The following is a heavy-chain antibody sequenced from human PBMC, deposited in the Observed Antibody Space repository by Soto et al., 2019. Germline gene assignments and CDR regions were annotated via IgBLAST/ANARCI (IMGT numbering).Heavy chain of an antibody. J-gene: IGHJ6*02. CDR2: IFYSGST. V-gene: IGHV4-59*01. Sequence: SETLSLTCTFSCGSINAFFWSWVRQPPGKGLESIGYIFYSGSTNYNPSLKSRVTISLDTSKTQFSLNLTSVTAADTAVYYCATQTGLYYYGMDVWGQGTTVTVSS. CDR3: ATQTGLYYYGMDV. CDR1: CGSINAFF.